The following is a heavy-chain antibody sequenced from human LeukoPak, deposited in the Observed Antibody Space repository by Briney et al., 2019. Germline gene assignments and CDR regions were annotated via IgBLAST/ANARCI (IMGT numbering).Heavy chain of an antibody. CDR2: ISGSGVST. V-gene: IGHV3-23*01. CDR3: AKGLKTLRDY. D-gene: IGHD2-8*01. J-gene: IGHJ4*02. Sequence: GGSLRLSCAASGFTFSIYAMSWVRQAPGKGLEWVSAISGSGVSTYYADSVKGRITISRDNSKHTLYLQMNSLRVEDTAVYYCAKGLKTLRDYWGQGTLVTVSS. CDR1: GFTFSIYA.